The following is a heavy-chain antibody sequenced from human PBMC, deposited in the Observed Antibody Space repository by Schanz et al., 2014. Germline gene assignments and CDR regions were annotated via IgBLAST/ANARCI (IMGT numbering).Heavy chain of an antibody. CDR3: XXXXXXXXXXXXXVRDWXA. D-gene: IGHD1-26*01. CDR1: GFTFSSYS. V-gene: IGHV3-30*04. Sequence: QVQLVESGGAVVQPGRSLRLSCAVSGFTFSSYSMHWVRQAPGKGLEWVALISYDGTIKVHADSVKGRFIISRDNSNXXXXXQXXXXXXXXXXXXXXXXXXXXXXXXXXXVRDWXAWGQGTLVTVSS. J-gene: IGHJ5*02. CDR2: ISYDGTIK.